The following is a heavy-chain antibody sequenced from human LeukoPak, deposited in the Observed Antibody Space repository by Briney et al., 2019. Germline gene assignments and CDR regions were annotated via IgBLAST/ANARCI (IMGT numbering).Heavy chain of an antibody. Sequence: ASVKVSCKASGYTFTSYGISWVRQAPGQGLEWMGWISAYNGNTNYAQKLQGRVTMTTDTSTSTAYMELRSLRSDDTAVYYCARDNPYYDSSGYYFFDYWGQGTQVTVSS. CDR2: ISAYNGNT. V-gene: IGHV1-18*01. CDR1: GYTFTSYG. J-gene: IGHJ4*02. CDR3: ARDNPYYDSSGYYFFDY. D-gene: IGHD3-22*01.